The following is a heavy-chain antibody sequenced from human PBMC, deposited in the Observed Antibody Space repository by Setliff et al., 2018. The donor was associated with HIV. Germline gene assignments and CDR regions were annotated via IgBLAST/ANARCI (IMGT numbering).Heavy chain of an antibody. J-gene: IGHJ4*02. CDR3: ARDLGGITMVRGI. CDR1: GGSISSGSYY. CDR2: IYTSGST. Sequence: SETLSLTCTVSGGSISSGSYYWSWIRQPAGKGLEWIGHIYTSGSTNYNPSLESRVTISVDTSKNQFSLKLSSVTAADTAVYYCARDLGGITMVRGIWGQGTRVTVSS. V-gene: IGHV4-61*09. D-gene: IGHD3-10*01.